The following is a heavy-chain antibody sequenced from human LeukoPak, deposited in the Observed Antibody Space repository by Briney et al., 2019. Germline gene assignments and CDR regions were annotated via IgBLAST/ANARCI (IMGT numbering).Heavy chain of an antibody. CDR1: GFTFSDYD. D-gene: IGHD1-1*01. V-gene: IGHV3-13*01. J-gene: IGHJ4*02. CDR2: IGTAGDT. CDR3: ARVAKERVGGVYYFDY. Sequence: PGGSLRLSCAASGFTFSDYDMHWVRQATGKGLEWGSDIGTAGDTYYTGSVKGRFTISRENAKNSLYLQMNSLRAGDTAVYYCARVAKERVGGVYYFDYWGQGTLVTVSS.